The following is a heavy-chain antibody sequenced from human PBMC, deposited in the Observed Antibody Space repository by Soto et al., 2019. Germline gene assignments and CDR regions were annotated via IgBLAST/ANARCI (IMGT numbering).Heavy chain of an antibody. J-gene: IGHJ5*02. CDR1: GGSISSDY. CDR3: ARGTGGYRFDP. V-gene: IGHV4-59*01. Sequence: PSETLSLTCTVSGGSISSDYWSWIRQPPGEGLEWIGYIHYSGSTDYNPSLKSRVTISVDASNNQFSLKLSSVTAADTAVYYCARGTGGYRFDPWGHGTLVTVSS. D-gene: IGHD5-18*01. CDR2: IHYSGST.